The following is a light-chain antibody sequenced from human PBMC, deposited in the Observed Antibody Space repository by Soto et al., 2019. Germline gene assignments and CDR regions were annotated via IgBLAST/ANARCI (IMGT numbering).Light chain of an antibody. CDR3: QQRSNWPLSIT. CDR2: GAS. J-gene: IGKJ5*01. CDR1: QSVTTR. Sequence: IVLTQSPGTLSLSPGERVTLSCRASQSVTTRLAWYQHKPGQAPRLLMSGASSRASGVPVRFSGSGSGTDFTLTISRLEPEDFAVYYCQQRSNWPLSITFGQGTRLEIK. V-gene: IGKV3D-20*02.